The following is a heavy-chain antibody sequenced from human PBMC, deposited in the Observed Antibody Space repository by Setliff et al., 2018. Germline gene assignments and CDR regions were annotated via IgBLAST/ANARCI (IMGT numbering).Heavy chain of an antibody. CDR1: GYTFIDYG. CDR3: SRLVRFCTRTSCQRLSGDEY. J-gene: IGHJ4*02. Sequence: ASVKVSCKASGYTFIDYGISWVRQAPGQGLEWVGWISPYTGKTYLAPKFQDRVTLTADTSTTTAYLQLTNLRSDDTAIYFCSRLVRFCTRTSCQRLSGDEYWGQGALVTVS. D-gene: IGHD2-2*01. V-gene: IGHV1-18*01. CDR2: ISPYTGKT.